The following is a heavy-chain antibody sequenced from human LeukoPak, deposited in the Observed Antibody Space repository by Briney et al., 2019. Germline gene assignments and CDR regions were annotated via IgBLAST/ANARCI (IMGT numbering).Heavy chain of an antibody. CDR3: ARRLRGGRRYHYYYMDV. D-gene: IGHD2-15*01. Sequence: PSETLSLTCTVSGGSISSYYWGWIRQPPGEGLEWIGSIYYSGSTYYNTSLKSRATISVDTIKNQFSLELRSVTAADTALYYCARRLRGGRRYHYYYMDVWGKGTTVTISS. CDR2: IYYSGST. V-gene: IGHV4-39*01. CDR1: GGSISSYY. J-gene: IGHJ6*03.